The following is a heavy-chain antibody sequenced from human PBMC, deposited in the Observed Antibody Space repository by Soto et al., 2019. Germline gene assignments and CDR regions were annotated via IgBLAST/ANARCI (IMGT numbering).Heavy chain of an antibody. CDR1: AFTFNNFP. CDR3: AREKGSSTSGNHGMDV. Sequence: GGSLRLSCVASAFTFNNFPMHWVRQAPGKGLQWLASITTTSTYKYYADSVKGRFSISRDNAKNSLYLKLANLRSEDTAVYYCAREKGSSTSGNHGMDVWGLGTTVTVSS. J-gene: IGHJ6*02. V-gene: IGHV3-21*01. CDR2: ITTTSTYK. D-gene: IGHD6-25*01.